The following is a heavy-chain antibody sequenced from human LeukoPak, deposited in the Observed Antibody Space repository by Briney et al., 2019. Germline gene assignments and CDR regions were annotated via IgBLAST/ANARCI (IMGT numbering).Heavy chain of an antibody. CDR2: INPNSGGT. J-gene: IGHJ3*02. CDR1: GYTFTGYH. D-gene: IGHD3-22*01. CDR3: ARVYYDSSGYSAFDI. Sequence: ASVKVSCKASGYTFTGYHMHWVRQAPGQGLEWMGWINPNSGGTNYAQKFQGRVTMTRDTSISAAYMELSRLRSDDTAVYYCARVYYDSSGYSAFDIWGQGTMVTVSS. V-gene: IGHV1-2*02.